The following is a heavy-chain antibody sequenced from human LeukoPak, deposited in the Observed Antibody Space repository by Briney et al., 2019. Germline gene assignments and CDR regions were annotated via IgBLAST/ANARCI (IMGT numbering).Heavy chain of an antibody. D-gene: IGHD3-22*01. V-gene: IGHV3-33*01. J-gene: IGHJ4*02. Sequence: GGSLRLSCAASGFTFSSYGMHWVRQAPGKGLEWVAVIWYDGSNKYYADSVKGRFTISRDNAKNSLYLQMNSLRAEDTAVYYCARDYYDSSGYYHGGYWGQGTLVTVSS. CDR1: GFTFSSYG. CDR2: IWYDGSNK. CDR3: ARDYYDSSGYYHGGY.